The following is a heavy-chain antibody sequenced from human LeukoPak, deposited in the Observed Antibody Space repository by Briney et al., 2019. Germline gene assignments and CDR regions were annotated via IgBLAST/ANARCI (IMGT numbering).Heavy chain of an antibody. CDR2: IGTSSSII. D-gene: IGHD4-23*01. CDR3: ARHDYGGNSGDY. J-gene: IGHJ4*02. V-gene: IGHV3-11*04. CDR1: TFTFTDYY. Sequence: PGGSLRLSCAASTFTFTDYYMSWIRQAPGKGLEWVSYIGTSSSIIYYEDSVKGRFTISRENAKNSLYLQMNSLRDEDTAVYYCARHDYGGNSGDYWGQGTLVTVSS.